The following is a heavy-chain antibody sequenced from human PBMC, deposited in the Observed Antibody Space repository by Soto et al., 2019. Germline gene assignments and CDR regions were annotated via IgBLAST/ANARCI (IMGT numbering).Heavy chain of an antibody. V-gene: IGHV1-69*01. Sequence: QVQLVQSGAEVKKPGSSVKVSCKASGGTFSSYAISWVRQAPGQGLEWMGGIIPIFGTANYAQKFQGSVTVTAGESTSTAYMELSSLRSEDTAVYYCAVSGDSYGMDVWGQGTTVTVSS. CDR2: IIPIFGTA. CDR3: AVSGDSYGMDV. D-gene: IGHD2-15*01. J-gene: IGHJ6*02. CDR1: GGTFSSYA.